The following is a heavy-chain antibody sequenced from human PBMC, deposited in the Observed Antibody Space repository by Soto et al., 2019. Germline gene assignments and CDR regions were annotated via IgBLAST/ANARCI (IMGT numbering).Heavy chain of an antibody. V-gene: IGHV3-33*01. Sequence: QVQLVESGGGVVQPGRSLRLSCAASGFTFSSYGMHWVRQAPGKGLEWVAVIWYDGSNKYYADSVKGRFTISRDNSKNTLYLQMNSLRAEDTALYYCARDGFGGVIATNWFDPWGQGTLVTVSS. CDR3: ARDGFGGVIATNWFDP. CDR2: IWYDGSNK. D-gene: IGHD3-16*02. J-gene: IGHJ5*02. CDR1: GFTFSSYG.